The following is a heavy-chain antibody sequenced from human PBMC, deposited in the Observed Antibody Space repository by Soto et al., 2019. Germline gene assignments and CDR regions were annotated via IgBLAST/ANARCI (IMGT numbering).Heavy chain of an antibody. V-gene: IGHV1-69*13. CDR1: GGTFSSYA. D-gene: IGHD6-19*01. Sequence: ASVTVSCKASGGTFSSYAISWVRQAPGQGLEWMGGIIPIFGTANYAQKFQGRVTITADESTSTAYMELSSLRSEDTAVYYCARDGAGFPLDYWGQGTLVTVSS. CDR3: ARDGAGFPLDY. CDR2: IIPIFGTA. J-gene: IGHJ4*02.